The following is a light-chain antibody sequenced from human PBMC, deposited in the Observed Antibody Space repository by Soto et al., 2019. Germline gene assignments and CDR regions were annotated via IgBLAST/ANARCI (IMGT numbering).Light chain of an antibody. CDR2: LNSDGSH. J-gene: IGLJ2*01. CDR1: SGHSSYA. V-gene: IGLV4-69*01. CDR3: QTWGTDIKGV. Sequence: QSVLTQSPSASASLRASVKLTCTLSSGHSSYAIAWHQQQPEKGPRYLMKLNSDGSHTKGDGIPDRFSGSSSGAERYLTISSLQSEDEADYYCQTWGTDIKGVFGGGTKLTVL.